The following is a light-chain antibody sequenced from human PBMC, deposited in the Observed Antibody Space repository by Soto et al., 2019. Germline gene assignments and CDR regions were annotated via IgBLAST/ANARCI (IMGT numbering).Light chain of an antibody. CDR1: SSNIGINT. J-gene: IGLJ3*02. Sequence: QPVLTQPPSASGTPGQRVTISCSGSSSNIGINTVNWYQQFPGTAPKLLIYSNNQRPSGVPDRFSGSKSGTSASLAISGLQSEDEAHYYCAAWDDSLSGVVFGGGTKLTVL. CDR2: SNN. CDR3: AAWDDSLSGVV. V-gene: IGLV1-44*01.